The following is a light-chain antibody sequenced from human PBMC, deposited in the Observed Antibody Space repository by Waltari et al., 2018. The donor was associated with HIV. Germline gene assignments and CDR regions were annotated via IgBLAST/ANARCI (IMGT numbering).Light chain of an antibody. CDR3: AAWDENLNGL. CDR2: SNN. J-gene: IGLJ3*02. V-gene: IGLV1-44*01. Sequence: QSVLTQPPSASGTPGQRVTISCSGSSSNIGTNTVHWYQHLPGSAPKPLIYSNNRRPSGVPDRFSASKSGTSASLAISGLRSEDEAEYYCAAWDENLNGLFGGGTKLTVL. CDR1: SSNIGTNT.